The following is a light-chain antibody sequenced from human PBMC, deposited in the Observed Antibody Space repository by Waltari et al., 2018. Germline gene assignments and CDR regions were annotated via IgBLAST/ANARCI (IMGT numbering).Light chain of an antibody. CDR2: DAS. CDR1: RSVGNY. V-gene: IGKV3-11*01. J-gene: IGKJ2*01. CDR3: QQRGNWPSGYT. Sequence: EIVLTQSPATLSLSPGERATLSCRASRSVGNYLAWYQQKPGQAPRLIIYDASIRATGIPARFSGSGSGTDFTLTISSLEPEDFAVYFCQQRGNWPSGYTFGQGTKLEIK.